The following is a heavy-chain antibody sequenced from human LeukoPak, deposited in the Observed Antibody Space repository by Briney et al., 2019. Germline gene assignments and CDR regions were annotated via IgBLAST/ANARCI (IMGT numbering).Heavy chain of an antibody. Sequence: PGGSLRLSCAASGFTFSSYAMSWVRQAPGKGLEWVSAISGSGGSTYYADSVKGRFTISRDNSKNTLYLQMNSLRVEDTAVYYCAKMDQLLDLFDYWGQGTLVTVSS. CDR3: AKMDQLLDLFDY. CDR2: ISGSGGST. D-gene: IGHD2-2*01. J-gene: IGHJ4*02. V-gene: IGHV3-23*01. CDR1: GFTFSSYA.